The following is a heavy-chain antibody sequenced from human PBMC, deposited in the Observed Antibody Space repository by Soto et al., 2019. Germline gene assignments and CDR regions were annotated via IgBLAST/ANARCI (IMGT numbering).Heavy chain of an antibody. J-gene: IGHJ4*02. CDR2: ISYDGSNK. CDR1: GFTFSSYA. V-gene: IGHV3-30-3*01. Sequence: QVQLVESGGGVVQPGRSLRLSCAASGFTFSSYAMHWVRQAPGKGLEWVAVISYDGSNKYYADSVKCRFTISRDNSKNTLYLQMNSLRAEDTAVYYCARDPVAYCGGDCRTFDYWGQGTLVTVSS. CDR3: ARDPVAYCGGDCRTFDY. D-gene: IGHD2-21*02.